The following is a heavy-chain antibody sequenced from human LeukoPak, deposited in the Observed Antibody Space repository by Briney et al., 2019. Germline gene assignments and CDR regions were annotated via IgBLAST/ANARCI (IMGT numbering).Heavy chain of an antibody. J-gene: IGHJ6*02. V-gene: IGHV3-30*03. CDR1: GFPFRAYG. D-gene: IGHD1-1*01. Sequence: PGGSLRLSCVVYGFPFRAYGMHWARQAPGKGLDWVAFISFDGSKSHYADSVQGRFTVSRDNSGKMVFLQMNSLRAEDTAVYHCARELLDTEQRNYYYYGLDVWGQGTTDTVSS. CDR2: ISFDGSKS. CDR3: ARELLDTEQRNYYYYGLDV.